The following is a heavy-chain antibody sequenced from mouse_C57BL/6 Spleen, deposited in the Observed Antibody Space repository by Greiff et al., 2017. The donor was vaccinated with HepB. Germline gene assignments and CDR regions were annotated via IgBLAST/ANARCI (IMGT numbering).Heavy chain of an antibody. Sequence: VQLQQPGAELVKPGASVKLSCKASGYTFTSYWMHWVKQRPGQGLEWIGMIHPNSGSTNYNEKFKSKATLTVDKSSSTAYMQLSSLTSEDSAVYYCEREGLYGITWFAYWGQGTLVTVSA. D-gene: IGHD2-1*01. CDR2: IHPNSGST. J-gene: IGHJ3*01. CDR1: GYTFTSYW. V-gene: IGHV1-64*01. CDR3: EREGLYGITWFAY.